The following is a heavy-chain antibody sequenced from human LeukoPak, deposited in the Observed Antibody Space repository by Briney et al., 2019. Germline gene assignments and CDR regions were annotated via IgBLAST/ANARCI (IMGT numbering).Heavy chain of an antibody. CDR3: ARDRVMITFGGVIEDNWFDP. V-gene: IGHV1-69*13. D-gene: IGHD3-16*02. Sequence: GASVNVSCTASGGTFSSYAISWVRQAPGQGLEWMGGIIPIFGTANYAQKFQGRVTITADESTSTAYMELSSLRSEDTAVYYCARDRVMITFGGVIEDNWFDPWGQGTLVTVSP. CDR1: GGTFSSYA. J-gene: IGHJ5*02. CDR2: IIPIFGTA.